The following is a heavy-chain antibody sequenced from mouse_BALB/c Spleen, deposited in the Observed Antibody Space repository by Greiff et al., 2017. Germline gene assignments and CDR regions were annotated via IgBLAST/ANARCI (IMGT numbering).Heavy chain of an antibody. CDR3: ARTGFYAMDY. D-gene: IGHD4-1*01. V-gene: IGHV1-69*02. CDR2: IDPSDSYT. Sequence: QVQLQQPGAELVKPGASVKLSCMASGYTFTSYWMHWVKQRPGQGLEWIGEIDPSDSYTNYNQKFKGKATLTVDKSSSTAYMQLSSLTSEDSAVYYCARTGFYAMDYWGQGTSVTVSS. J-gene: IGHJ4*01. CDR1: GYTFTSYW.